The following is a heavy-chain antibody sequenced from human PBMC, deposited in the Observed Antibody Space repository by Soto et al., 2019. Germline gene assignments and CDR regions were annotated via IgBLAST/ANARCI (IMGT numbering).Heavy chain of an antibody. V-gene: IGHV1-69*13. Sequence: SVKVSCKASGGTFSSYAISWVRQAPGQGLEWMGGIIPIFGTANYAQKFQGRVTITADESTSTAYMELSSLRSEDTAVYYCARDRKRWLPQGYYYGMDVWGQGTTVTVSS. CDR1: GGTFSSYA. D-gene: IGHD5-12*01. J-gene: IGHJ6*02. CDR2: IIPIFGTA. CDR3: ARDRKRWLPQGYYYGMDV.